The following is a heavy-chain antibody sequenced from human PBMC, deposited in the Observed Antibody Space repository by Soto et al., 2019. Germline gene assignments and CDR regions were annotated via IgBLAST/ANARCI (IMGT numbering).Heavy chain of an antibody. CDR1: GDSISSYY. J-gene: IGHJ4*02. CDR2: IYYSGST. CDR3: ARTVIGGFDY. V-gene: IGHV4-59*01. Sequence: QVQLQESGPGLVKPSETLSLTCTVSGDSISSYYWSWIRQPPGKGLEWIAYIYYSGSTNYNPSLKSRVAISGDTSKNQFSLKLSSVTAADTAVYYCARTVIGGFDYWGQGTLVTVSS. D-gene: IGHD3-16*02.